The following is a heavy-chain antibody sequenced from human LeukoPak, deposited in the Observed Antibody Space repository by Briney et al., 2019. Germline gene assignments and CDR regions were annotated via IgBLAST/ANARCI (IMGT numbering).Heavy chain of an antibody. J-gene: IGHJ4*02. V-gene: IGHV3-33*01. D-gene: IGHD1-20*01. Sequence: GGSLRLSCAASGFTFSSYGMHWVRQAPGKGLEWVAVIWYDGSNKYYADSVKGRFTISRDNSKNTLYPQMNSLRAEDTAVYYCARDLSRVVTGTLYRGQGTLVTVSS. CDR3: ARDLSRVVTGTLY. CDR2: IWYDGSNK. CDR1: GFTFSSYG.